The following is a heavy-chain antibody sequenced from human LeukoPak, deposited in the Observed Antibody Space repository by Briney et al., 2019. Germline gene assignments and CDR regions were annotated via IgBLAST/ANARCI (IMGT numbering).Heavy chain of an antibody. CDR1: GFTVSNNY. D-gene: IGHD5-24*01. CDR3: ARGRGWLTNWFDP. CDR2: IYSGGST. Sequence: GGSLRLSCVASGFTVSNNYMSWVRQAPGKGLEWISVIYSGGSTYYAGSVKGRFTISRDNSKNTLYLQMNSLRAEDTAVYYCARGRGWLTNWFDPWGQGTLVTVSS. J-gene: IGHJ5*02. V-gene: IGHV3-66*01.